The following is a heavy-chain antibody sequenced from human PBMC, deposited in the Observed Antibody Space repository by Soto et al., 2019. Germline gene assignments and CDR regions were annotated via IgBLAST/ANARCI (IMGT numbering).Heavy chain of an antibody. V-gene: IGHV2-70*11. Sequence: SGPTLVNPTQTLTLTCTFSGFSLSTSGMCVSWIRQPPGKALEWLARIDWDDDKYYSTSLKTRLTISKDTSKNQVVLTITNKDPLDTATFYCARATYYYDSSGYAAYYFDYWGQGTLVTVSS. CDR2: IDWDDDK. J-gene: IGHJ4*02. CDR3: ARATYYYDSSGYAAYYFDY. CDR1: GFSLSTSGMC. D-gene: IGHD3-22*01.